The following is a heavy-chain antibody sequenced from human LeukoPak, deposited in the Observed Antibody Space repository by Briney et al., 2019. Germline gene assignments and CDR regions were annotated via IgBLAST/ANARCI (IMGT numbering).Heavy chain of an antibody. CDR3: ARAHYVGVPGGLDH. J-gene: IGHJ4*02. D-gene: IGHD2-2*01. CDR1: GGTFSSYT. Sequence: ASVKVSCKASGGTFSSYTISWVRQAPGQGLEWMGRIVPILGIANYAQKFQGRVTITADESTSTAYMELSSLRSEDTAVYYCARAHYVGVPGGLDHLGQGTLV. V-gene: IGHV1-69*02. CDR2: IVPILGIA.